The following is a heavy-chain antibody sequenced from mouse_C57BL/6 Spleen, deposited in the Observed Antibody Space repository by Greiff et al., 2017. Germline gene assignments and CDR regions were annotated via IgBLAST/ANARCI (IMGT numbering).Heavy chain of an antibody. D-gene: IGHD2-5*01. Sequence: EVKLEESGPELVKPGASVKISCKASGYSFTGYYMNWVKQSPEKSLEWIGEINPSTGGTTYNQKFKAKATLTVDKSSSTAYMQLKSLTSEDSAVYYCARGYYSNYDWYFDVWGTGTTVTVSS. CDR2: INPSTGGT. J-gene: IGHJ1*03. CDR3: ARGYYSNYDWYFDV. V-gene: IGHV1-42*01. CDR1: GYSFTGYY.